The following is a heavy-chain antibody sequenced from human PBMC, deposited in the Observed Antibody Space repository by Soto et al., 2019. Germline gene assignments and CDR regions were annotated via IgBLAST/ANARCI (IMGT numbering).Heavy chain of an antibody. CDR3: ARVYYDSSGSFLYYGMDV. J-gene: IGHJ6*02. V-gene: IGHV5-51*01. CDR1: GYRLTRYW. Sequence: GEFLKISCKGSGYRLTRYWIGWVRPMPGKGLEWMGIIYPGDSDTRYGPSFQGQVTISADKSISTAYLQWSSLKASDTAMYYCARVYYDSSGSFLYYGMDVWGQGTTVTVSS. CDR2: IYPGDSDT. D-gene: IGHD3-22*01.